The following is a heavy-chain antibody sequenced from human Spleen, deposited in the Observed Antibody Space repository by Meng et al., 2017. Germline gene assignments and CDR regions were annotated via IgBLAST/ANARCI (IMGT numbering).Heavy chain of an antibody. CDR2: INPDSGGT. CDR3: ARDLGSLTTGGVVITSSEY. J-gene: IGHJ4*02. Sequence: ASVKVSCKASGYTFTGFYVHWVRQAPGQGLEWMGWINPDSGGTNFARKFQGRVTMTTDTSISTAYMELRSLRSDDTAVYYCARDLGSLTTGGVVITSSEYWGQGTLVTVSS. D-gene: IGHD3-22*01. V-gene: IGHV1-2*02. CDR1: GYTFTGFY.